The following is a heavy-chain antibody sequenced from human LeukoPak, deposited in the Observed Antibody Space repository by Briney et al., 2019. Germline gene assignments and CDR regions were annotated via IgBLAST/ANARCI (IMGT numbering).Heavy chain of an antibody. V-gene: IGHV4-59*01. CDR3: AKTPTRDVWFGEPTSNWFDP. D-gene: IGHD3-10*01. J-gene: IGHJ5*02. Sequence: SETLSLTCTVSGGSISSYYRSWIRQPPGKGLEWIGYIYYSGSTNYNPSLKSRVTISVDTSKNQFSLKLSSVTAADTAVYYCAKTPTRDVWFGEPTSNWFDPWGQGTLVTVSS. CDR1: GGSISSYY. CDR2: IYYSGST.